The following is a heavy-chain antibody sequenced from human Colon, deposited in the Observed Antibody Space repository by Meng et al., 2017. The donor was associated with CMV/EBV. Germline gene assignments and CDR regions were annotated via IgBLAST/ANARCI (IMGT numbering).Heavy chain of an antibody. CDR3: ARPLSPRSAYSALLAF. Sequence: GESLKISCAASGFILSSYGMNWVRQAPGKGLEWVASITTANAYISYAESVKGRFTISRDDAKSSLFLQMDSLRVDDTAVYYCARPLSPRSAYSALLAFWGQGTLVTVSS. D-gene: IGHD2-15*01. CDR1: GFILSSYG. CDR2: ITTANAYI. J-gene: IGHJ4*02. V-gene: IGHV3-21*06.